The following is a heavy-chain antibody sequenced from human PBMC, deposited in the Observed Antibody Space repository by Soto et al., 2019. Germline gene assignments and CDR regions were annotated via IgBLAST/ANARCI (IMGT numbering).Heavy chain of an antibody. V-gene: IGHV1-18*04. J-gene: IGHJ6*01. CDR2: INPYNGQT. CDR3: ARGGGGGYSKGENGIGV. CDR1: GYTFTNDG. Sequence: QAQLVQSGAEVKKPGASVKVSCKASGYTFTNDGIGWVRQAPGQGLEWMGWINPYNGQTNYALKVQGRVNMTTDTLPAKGYNELGSLGADDTGLFYRARGGGGGYSKGENGIGVRGPGTTVIVSS. D-gene: IGHD3-16*01.